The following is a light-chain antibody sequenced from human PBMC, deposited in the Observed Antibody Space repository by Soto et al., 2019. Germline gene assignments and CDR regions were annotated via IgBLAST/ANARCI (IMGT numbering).Light chain of an antibody. Sequence: IVLTQSPGPLSLSPGERPTLSFRASQSVSNDYLAWYQQKPGQAPTLLIDGAYNRATGIPDTFSGSGSGTDFTLTIRRLEPEDFAVYYCRQYGRSLGFAFGGGTEVDI. V-gene: IGKV3-20*01. CDR2: GAY. J-gene: IGKJ4*01. CDR1: QSVSNDY. CDR3: RQYGRSLGFA.